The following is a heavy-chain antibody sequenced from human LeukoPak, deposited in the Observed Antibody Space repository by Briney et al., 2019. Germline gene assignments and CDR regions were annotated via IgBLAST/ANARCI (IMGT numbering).Heavy chain of an antibody. D-gene: IGHD5-18*01. Sequence: GGSLRLSCAASGFTFDDYTTHWVRQAPGKGLEWVSLISWDGGSTYYADSVKGRFTISRDNSKNSLYLQMNSLRTEDTALYYCAKEAAMVMDVWGQGTTVTVSS. CDR1: GFTFDDYT. CDR3: AKEAAMVMDV. J-gene: IGHJ6*02. CDR2: ISWDGGST. V-gene: IGHV3-43*01.